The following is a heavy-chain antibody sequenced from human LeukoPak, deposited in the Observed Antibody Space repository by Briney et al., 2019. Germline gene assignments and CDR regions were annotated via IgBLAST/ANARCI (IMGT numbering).Heavy chain of an antibody. CDR2: ISYDGSDK. CDR1: GFTFNHYA. Sequence: GRSLRLSCAASGFTFNHYALHWVRQAPGKGLEWVALISYDGSDKYYADSVKGRFTISRDNFKDTLYLQMNSLRTEDTAVYYCARERFSSGWTDYWGQGTLVTVSS. J-gene: IGHJ4*02. CDR3: ARERFSSGWTDY. D-gene: IGHD6-19*01. V-gene: IGHV3-30*04.